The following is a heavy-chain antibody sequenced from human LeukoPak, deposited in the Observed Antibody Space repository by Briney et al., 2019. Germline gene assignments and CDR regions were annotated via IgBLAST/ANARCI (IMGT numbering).Heavy chain of an antibody. CDR2: IYPGDSDT. CDR1: GYTFNTYW. J-gene: IGHJ3*02. D-gene: IGHD6-13*01. V-gene: IGHV5-51*01. Sequence: GESLKISCKGSGYTFNTYWIAWMRQMPGKGLEWMGIIYPGDSDTRYSPSFQGQVTISADKSISTAYLQWSSLKASDTAMYYCARQGYSSSWAHAFDIWGQGTMVTVSS. CDR3: ARQGYSSSWAHAFDI.